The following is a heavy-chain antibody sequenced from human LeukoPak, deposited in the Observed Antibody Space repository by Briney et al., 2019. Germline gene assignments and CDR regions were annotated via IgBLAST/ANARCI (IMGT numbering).Heavy chain of an antibody. CDR1: GFTFSGSA. CDR3: TRRAVAGHY. D-gene: IGHD6-19*01. J-gene: IGHJ4*02. V-gene: IGHV3-73*01. Sequence: GGSLRLSCAASGFTFSGSAMHWVRQASGKGLEWVGRIRSKANSYATAYAASVKGRFTISRDDSKNTAYLQMNSLKTEDTAVYYCTRRAVAGHYWGQGTLVTVSS. CDR2: IRSKANSYAT.